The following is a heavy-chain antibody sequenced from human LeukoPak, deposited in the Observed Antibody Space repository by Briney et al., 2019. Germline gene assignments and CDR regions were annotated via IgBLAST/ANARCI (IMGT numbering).Heavy chain of an antibody. CDR3: ARAGSDIVVVIAAKEGMDV. J-gene: IGHJ6*02. CDR2: ISNSGSTI. D-gene: IGHD2-15*01. V-gene: IGHV3-48*03. Sequence: GGSLRLSCAASGFTFSSYEMNWVRQAPGKGLEWVSYISNSGSTIYYADSVKGRFTISRDNAKNSLYLQMNSLRAEDTAVYYCARAGSDIVVVIAAKEGMDVWGQGTTVTVSS. CDR1: GFTFSSYE.